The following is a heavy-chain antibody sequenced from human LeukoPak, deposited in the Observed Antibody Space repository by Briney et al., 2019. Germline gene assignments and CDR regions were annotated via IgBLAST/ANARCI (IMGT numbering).Heavy chain of an antibody. J-gene: IGHJ5*02. V-gene: IGHV4-34*01. D-gene: IGHD4/OR15-4a*01. CDR1: GGSFSGYY. Sequence: SETLSLTCAVYGGSFSGYYWSGIRQPPGKGLEWIGEINHSGSTKYNPSLKSRVTMSVDTSKNQFSLKLSSVTAADTAVYYCARSLTGVGKYNWFDPWGQGTLVTVSS. CDR3: ARSLTGVGKYNWFDP. CDR2: INHSGST.